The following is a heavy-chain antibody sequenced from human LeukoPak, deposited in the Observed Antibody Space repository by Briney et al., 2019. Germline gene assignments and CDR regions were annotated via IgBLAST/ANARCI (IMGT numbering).Heavy chain of an antibody. CDR1: GFTFSSYA. CDR3: ARDSGELPVFDY. J-gene: IGHJ4*02. Sequence: GGSLRLSCAASGFTFSSYAMSWVRQAPGKGLEWVSAISGSGGSTYYADSVKGRFTISRDNAKNSLYLQMNSLRAEDTAVYYCARDSGELPVFDYWGQGTLVTVSS. CDR2: ISGSGGST. D-gene: IGHD1-26*01. V-gene: IGHV3-23*01.